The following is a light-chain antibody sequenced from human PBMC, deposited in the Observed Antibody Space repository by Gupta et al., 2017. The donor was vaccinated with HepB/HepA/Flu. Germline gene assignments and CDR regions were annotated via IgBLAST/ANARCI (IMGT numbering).Light chain of an antibody. CDR1: QSISSW. Sequence: DIQMTQSPSTLSASVGDRVTITCRASQSISSWLAWYQQKPGKAPKLLIYKASSLESGVPSRFSGSGSGTEFTLTISSRQPDDFATYYCQQYNSYSPWTFGQRTKVEIK. V-gene: IGKV1-5*03. CDR3: QQYNSYSPWT. CDR2: KAS. J-gene: IGKJ1*01.